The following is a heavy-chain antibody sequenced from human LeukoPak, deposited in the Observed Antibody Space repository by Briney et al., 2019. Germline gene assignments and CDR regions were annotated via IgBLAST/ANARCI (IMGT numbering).Heavy chain of an antibody. CDR1: GFNFNIYW. D-gene: IGHD2-15*01. J-gene: IGHJ5*02. CDR3: ARDCYCSGGSCYPYNWFDP. CDR2: IKHDGSEM. V-gene: IGHV3-7*01. Sequence: GGSLRLSCAASGFNFNIYWMTWVRRAPGKGLEWVANIKHDGSEMNYVDSVKGRFTVSRDNAKNSVYLQMNSLRAEDTAVYYCARDCYCSGGSCYPYNWFDPWGQGTLVTVSS.